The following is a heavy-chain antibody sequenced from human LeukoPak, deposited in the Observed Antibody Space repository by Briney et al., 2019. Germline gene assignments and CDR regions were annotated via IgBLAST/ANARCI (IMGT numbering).Heavy chain of an antibody. V-gene: IGHV3-9*01. J-gene: IGHJ3*02. D-gene: IGHD6-19*01. Sequence: QPGGSLRLSCAASGFTFDDYAMHWVRQAPGKGLEWVSGISWNSGSIGYADSVKGRFTISRDNAKNSLYLQMNSLRAEDTAVYYCARDGLVLNGAFDIWGQGTMVTVSS. CDR2: ISWNSGSI. CDR1: GFTFDDYA. CDR3: ARDGLVLNGAFDI.